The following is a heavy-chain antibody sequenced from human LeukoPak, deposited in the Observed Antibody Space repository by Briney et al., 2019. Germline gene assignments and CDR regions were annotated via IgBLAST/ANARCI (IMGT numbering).Heavy chain of an antibody. V-gene: IGHV6-1*01. CDR3: AGDQEMATIRKRNYYFDY. J-gene: IGHJ4*02. CDR1: GDSVSSNSAA. D-gene: IGHD5-24*01. Sequence: SQTLSLTCAISGDSVSSNSAAWNWIRQSPSRGLEWLGRTYYRSKWYNDYAVSVKSRITINPDTSKNQFSLQLNSVTPEDTAVYYCAGDQEMATIRKRNYYFDYWGQGTLVTVSS. CDR2: TYYRSKWYN.